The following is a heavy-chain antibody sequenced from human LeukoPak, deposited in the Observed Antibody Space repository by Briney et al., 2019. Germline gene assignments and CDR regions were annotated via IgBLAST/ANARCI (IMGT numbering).Heavy chain of an antibody. Sequence: GGSLRLSCAASGFTFSNYWMHWVRQAPGKGLVWVSRINSDGSSTRYADSVKGRFTISRDNAKNTLYLQMNSLRAEDTAVYYCARGPFEQYFDYWGQGTLVTVSS. CDR1: GFTFSNYW. D-gene: IGHD3-16*01. CDR3: ARGPFEQYFDY. V-gene: IGHV3-74*01. CDR2: INSDGSST. J-gene: IGHJ4*02.